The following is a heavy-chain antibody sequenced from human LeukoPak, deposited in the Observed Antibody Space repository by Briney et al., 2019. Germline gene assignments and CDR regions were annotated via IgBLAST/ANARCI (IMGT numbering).Heavy chain of an antibody. CDR1: GYTFTGYY. J-gene: IGHJ6*03. D-gene: IGHD2-2*02. Sequence: GSVKVSCKASGYTFTGYYMHWVRQAPGQGLEWMGWINPNSGGTNYAQKFQGRVTMTRDTSISTAYMELSRLRSDDMAVYYCAGEGYCSSTSCYIYYYYYYMDVWGKGTTVTVSS. CDR2: INPNSGGT. V-gene: IGHV1-2*02. CDR3: AGEGYCSSTSCYIYYYYYYMDV.